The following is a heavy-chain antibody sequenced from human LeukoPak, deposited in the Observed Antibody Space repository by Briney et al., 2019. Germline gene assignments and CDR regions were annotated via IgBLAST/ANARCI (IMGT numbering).Heavy chain of an antibody. D-gene: IGHD1-14*01. J-gene: IGHJ4*02. V-gene: IGHV3-15*01. Sequence: GGSLRLSCAASGFTFSNAWMSWVRQAPGKGLEWVGRIKSKTDGGTTDYAAPVKGRFTISRDDSKNTLYLQMNSLKTEDTAVYYCLSGTWTDLDSGSYWGQGTLVTVSS. CDR3: LSGTWTDLDSGSY. CDR2: IKSKTDGGTT. CDR1: GFTFSNAW.